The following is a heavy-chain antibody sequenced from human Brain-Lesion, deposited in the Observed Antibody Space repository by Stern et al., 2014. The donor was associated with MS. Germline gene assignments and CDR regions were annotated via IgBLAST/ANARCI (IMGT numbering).Heavy chain of an antibody. Sequence: QVQLVQSGAEVKKPGASVKVSCKVSGYTLTELSMHWVRQAPGKGLEWMGGFDPEDGETIYAQKLQGRVTMTEDTSTDTAYMELSSLRSEDPAVYYCATDRDDFRSGYSAPTKGYGLDVWGQGTTVTVTS. CDR3: ATDRDDFRSGYSAPTKGYGLDV. V-gene: IGHV1-24*01. J-gene: IGHJ6*02. D-gene: IGHD3-3*01. CDR2: FDPEDGET. CDR1: GYTLTELS.